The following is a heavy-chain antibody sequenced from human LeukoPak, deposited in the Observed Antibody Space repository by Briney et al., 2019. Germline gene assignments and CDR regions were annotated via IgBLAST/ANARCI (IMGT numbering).Heavy chain of an antibody. CDR1: GYSFTSYW. V-gene: IGHV5-51*01. Sequence: GESLKISCKGSGYSFTSYWIGWVRQMPGKGLEWMGIIYPGDPDTRYSPSFQGQVTISADKSISTAYLQWSSLKASDTAMYYCARRGVHYYDSSGPNFDYWGQGTLVTVSS. CDR3: ARRGVHYYDSSGPNFDY. D-gene: IGHD3-22*01. CDR2: IYPGDPDT. J-gene: IGHJ4*02.